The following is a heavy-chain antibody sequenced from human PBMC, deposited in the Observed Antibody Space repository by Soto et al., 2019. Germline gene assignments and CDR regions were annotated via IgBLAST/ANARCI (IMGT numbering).Heavy chain of an antibody. CDR2: ISGSGGTT. CDR3: AKPPYSSSSYYYYGIDV. J-gene: IGHJ6*02. V-gene: IGHV3-23*01. D-gene: IGHD6-6*01. CDR1: GFTFSSYA. Sequence: EVQLLESGGGLVQPGGSLRLSCAASGFTFSSYAMTWVRQAPGKGLEWVSAISGSGGTTYHADSVKGRFTISRDNSKNTLYLQMNSLRAADAAVYYCAKPPYSSSSYYYYGIDVWGQGTTVTVSS.